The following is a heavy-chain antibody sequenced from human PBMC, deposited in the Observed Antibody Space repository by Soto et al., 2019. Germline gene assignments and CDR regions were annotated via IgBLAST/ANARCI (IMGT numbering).Heavy chain of an antibody. Sequence: QVQLVESGGGVVQPGRSLRLSCAASGFTFSTFGMHWVRQAPGKGLKWVAAISYDGRNKYYADSVKGRFTSSRDNSKNTLYLQMNGLRAEDTAVYYCASAVRRAGGWDFDYWGQGTLVTVSS. CDR2: ISYDGRNK. CDR1: GFTFSTFG. CDR3: ASAVRRAGGWDFDY. D-gene: IGHD1-26*01. V-gene: IGHV3-30*03. J-gene: IGHJ4*02.